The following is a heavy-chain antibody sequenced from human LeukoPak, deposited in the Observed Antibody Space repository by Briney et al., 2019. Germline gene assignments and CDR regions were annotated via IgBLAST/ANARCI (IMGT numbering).Heavy chain of an antibody. CDR1: GGTFSSYA. D-gene: IGHD3-3*01. J-gene: IGHJ6*02. CDR3: ASPIYYEVYYYYGMDV. CDR2: IIPIFGTA. Sequence: GASVKVSCKASGGTFSSYAISWVRQAPGQGLEWMGGIIPIFGTANYAQKFQGRVTIAADESTSTAYMELSSLRSEDTAVYYCASPIYYEVYYYYGMDVWGQGTTVTVSS. V-gene: IGHV1-69*13.